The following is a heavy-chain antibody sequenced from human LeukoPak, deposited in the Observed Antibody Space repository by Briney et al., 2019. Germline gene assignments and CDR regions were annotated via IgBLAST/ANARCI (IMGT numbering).Heavy chain of an antibody. CDR3: ARRSDSYSSDY. Sequence: SETLSLTCTVSGGSISSYYWSWIQQPPGKGLERIGYIYYSGSTNYNPSLKSRVTISVDTSKNQFSLKLSSVTAADTAMYYCARRSDSYSSDYWGQGTLVTVSS. J-gene: IGHJ4*02. D-gene: IGHD1-26*01. CDR2: IYYSGST. CDR1: GGSISSYY. V-gene: IGHV4-59*01.